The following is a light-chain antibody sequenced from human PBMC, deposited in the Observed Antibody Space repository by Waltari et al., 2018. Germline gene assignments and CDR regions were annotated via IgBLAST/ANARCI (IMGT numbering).Light chain of an antibody. CDR2: GAS. CDR3: QQSDISPLT. J-gene: IGKJ4*01. Sequence: EIVLTQSPGTLSLSPGERATLSCRASQTVRTTYLAWYQQKPGQAPTLLIYGASSRATGIPDRFSGSGSGTDFSLTISSLEPEDFAVYYCQQSDISPLTFGGGTKVEIK. V-gene: IGKV3-20*01. CDR1: QTVRTTY.